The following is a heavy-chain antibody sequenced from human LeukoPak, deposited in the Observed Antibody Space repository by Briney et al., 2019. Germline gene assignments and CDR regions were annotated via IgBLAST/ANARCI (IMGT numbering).Heavy chain of an antibody. CDR3: AYGSGSYYNVPDYYYYMDV. CDR1: GYTFTSYA. J-gene: IGHJ6*03. V-gene: IGHV7-4-1*02. Sequence: ASVKVSCKASGYTFTSYAMNWVRQAPGQGREWMGWINTNTGNPTYAQGFTGRFVFSLDTSVSTAYLQISSLKAEDTAVYYCAYGSGSYYNVPDYYYYMDVWGKGTTVTVSS. CDR2: INTNTGNP. D-gene: IGHD3-10*01.